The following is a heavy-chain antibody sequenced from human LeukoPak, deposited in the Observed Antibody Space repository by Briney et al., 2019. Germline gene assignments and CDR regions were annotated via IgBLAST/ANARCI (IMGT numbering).Heavy chain of an antibody. D-gene: IGHD1-26*01. CDR2: INPNSGGT. V-gene: IGHV1-2*02. CDR3: ARYSGSYYYYMDV. J-gene: IGHJ6*03. CDR1: GYTFTGYY. Sequence: ASVKVSCKASGYTFTGYYMHWVRQAPGQGPEWMGWINPNSGGTNYAQKFQGRVTMTRDTSISTAYMELSRLRSDDTAVYYCARYSGSYYYYMDVWGKGTTVTISS.